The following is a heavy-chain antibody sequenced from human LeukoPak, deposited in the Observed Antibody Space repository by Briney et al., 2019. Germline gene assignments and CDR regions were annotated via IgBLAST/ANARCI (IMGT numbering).Heavy chain of an antibody. J-gene: IGHJ4*02. D-gene: IGHD6-19*01. CDR3: ARDWYSSGYIDY. V-gene: IGHV3-20*04. CDR1: GFTFDDYG. Sequence: GGSLRLSCAASGFTFDDYGMSWVRHAPGKGVEWVSGINWNGGSTVYAESVKGRFTISRDNAKNSLYLQMNSLRAEDTALYYCARDWYSSGYIDYWGQGTLVTVSS. CDR2: INWNGGST.